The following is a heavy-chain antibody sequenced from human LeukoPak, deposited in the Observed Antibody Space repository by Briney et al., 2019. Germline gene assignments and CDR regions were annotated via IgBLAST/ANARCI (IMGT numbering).Heavy chain of an antibody. Sequence: GRSLRLSCAASGFTFSSYAMHWVRQAPGKGLGWVAVVWYDGSKTYSADSVKGRITISRDDSKNTQYLQMNSLRAEDTAVYYCARGVDYYDSSGTIDYWGQGTLVTVSS. CDR2: VWYDGSKT. CDR3: ARGVDYYDSSGTIDY. D-gene: IGHD3-22*01. J-gene: IGHJ4*02. V-gene: IGHV3-33*01. CDR1: GFTFSSYA.